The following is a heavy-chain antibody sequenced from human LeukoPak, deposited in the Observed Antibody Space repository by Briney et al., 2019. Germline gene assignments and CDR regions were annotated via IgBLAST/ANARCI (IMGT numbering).Heavy chain of an antibody. V-gene: IGHV3-21*01. D-gene: IGHD4-17*01. CDR1: GFTFSRYS. Sequence: GGSLRLSCAASGFTFSRYSMNWVRQAPGKGLEWVSSISGSSSYIYYADSVKGRFTISRHNAKNSLYLQMNSLRAEDTAVYYCARTGYGDYPFDIWGQGTMVTVSS. J-gene: IGHJ3*02. CDR3: ARTGYGDYPFDI. CDR2: ISGSSSYI.